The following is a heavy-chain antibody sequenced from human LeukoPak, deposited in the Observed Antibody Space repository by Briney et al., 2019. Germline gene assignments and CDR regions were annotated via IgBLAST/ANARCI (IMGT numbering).Heavy chain of an antibody. J-gene: IGHJ4*02. V-gene: IGHV3-23*01. CDR1: GFSVSNNY. CDR3: AKDFSSSFGGTVDY. CDR2: ISGSGGST. Sequence: PGGSLRLSCATSGFSVSNNYMSWVRQAPGKGLERVSAISGSGGSTYYADSVKGRFTISRDNSKNTLYLQMNSLRAEDTAVYYCAKDFSSSFGGTVDYWGQGTLVTVSS. D-gene: IGHD6-6*01.